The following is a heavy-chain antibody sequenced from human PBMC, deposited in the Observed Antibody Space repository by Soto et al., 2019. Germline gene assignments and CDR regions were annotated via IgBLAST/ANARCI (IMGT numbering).Heavy chain of an antibody. J-gene: IGHJ5*02. CDR2: INAGNGNT. Sequence: AAVKASCKASGYTFTSYAMHWVRQAPGQRLEWMGWINAGNGNTKYSQKFQGGVTITRDTSASTAYMELSSLRSEDTAVYYCARVIAVARSVFAPCGQRSLVTVSS. D-gene: IGHD6-19*01. CDR3: ARVIAVARSVFAP. CDR1: GYTFTSYA. V-gene: IGHV1-3*01.